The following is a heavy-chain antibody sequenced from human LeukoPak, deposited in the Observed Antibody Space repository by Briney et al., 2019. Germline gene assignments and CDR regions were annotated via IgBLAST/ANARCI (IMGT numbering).Heavy chain of an antibody. CDR1: GVSISSYS. CDR2: IYSSGST. CDR3: ARDGLGSGWYSVWFDP. Sequence: SSETLSLTCTVSGVSISSYSWSWIRQPAGKGLEWIGRIYSSGSTNYNPSPTSRVTMSIYTSKNQFYMKLSSVAAADTAMYYCARDGLGSGWYSVWFDPWGQGTLVTASS. D-gene: IGHD6-19*01. V-gene: IGHV4-4*07. J-gene: IGHJ5*02.